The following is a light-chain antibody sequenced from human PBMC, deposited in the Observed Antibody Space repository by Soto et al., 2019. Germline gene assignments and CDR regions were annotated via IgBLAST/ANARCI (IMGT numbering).Light chain of an antibody. V-gene: IGLV3-1*01. CDR2: QAS. CDR1: KLGDKY. CDR3: QAWDSSTRVV. J-gene: IGLJ2*01. Sequence: SYELTQPPSVSVSPGQTASISCSGDKLGDKYACWYQQKPGQSPVLVIYQASKRPSGIPERFSRSHAANTATLTISGTQAMDEADDYCQAWDSSTRVVFGGGTKLTVL.